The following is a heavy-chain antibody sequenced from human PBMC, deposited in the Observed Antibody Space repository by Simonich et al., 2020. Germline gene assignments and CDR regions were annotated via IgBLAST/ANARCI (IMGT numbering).Heavy chain of an antibody. D-gene: IGHD2-15*01. CDR3: ESASRGTWWYYYFDY. CDR2: IRAYIGNT. V-gene: IGHV1-18*01. Sequence: QVQLVQSGAEVKKPGASVKVSCKASGYTFTSYGISWVRQAPGQGLEWMGVIRAYIGNTNCTQKHQGRVTVTTVTSTSTAYMELRSLRSDDTAVYYCESASRGTWWYYYFDYWGQGTLVTVSS. CDR1: GYTFTSYG. J-gene: IGHJ4*02.